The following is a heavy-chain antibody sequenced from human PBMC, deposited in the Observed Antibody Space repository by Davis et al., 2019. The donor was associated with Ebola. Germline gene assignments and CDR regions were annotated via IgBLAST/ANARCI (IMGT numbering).Heavy chain of an antibody. Sequence: PGGSLRLSCAASGFTFSTYWMHWVRQAPGKGLVWVSRINSDGTTTTYADSVKGRFTISRDNAKNTLYLQMNSLRAEDTAVYYCARGDSRLFDYWGQGTLVTVSS. J-gene: IGHJ4*02. CDR3: ARGDSRLFDY. D-gene: IGHD3-22*01. CDR1: GFTFSTYW. CDR2: INSDGTTT. V-gene: IGHV3-74*01.